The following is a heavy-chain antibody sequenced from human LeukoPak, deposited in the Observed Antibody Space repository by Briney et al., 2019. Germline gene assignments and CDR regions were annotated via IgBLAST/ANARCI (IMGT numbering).Heavy chain of an antibody. Sequence: GGSLRLSCAASGFTFSSYGMHWVRQAPGKGLEGVAFIRYDGSNKYYADSVKGRFTISRDNSKNTLYLQMNSLRAEDTAVYYCAKDRNVLRFLEWLFPWFDLWAQGTLVTVSS. CDR2: IRYDGSNK. V-gene: IGHV3-30*02. CDR1: GFTFSSYG. CDR3: AKDRNVLRFLEWLFPWFDL. J-gene: IGHJ5*02. D-gene: IGHD3-3*01.